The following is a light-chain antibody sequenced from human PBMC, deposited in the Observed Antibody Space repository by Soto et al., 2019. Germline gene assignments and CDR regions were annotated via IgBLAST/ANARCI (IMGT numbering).Light chain of an antibody. CDR2: DAS. CDR3: QQYDTYSET. J-gene: IGKJ1*01. CDR1: QSISSW. Sequence: DLQMTQSPSTLSASVGDRVTITCRASQSISSWLAWYQQKPGKAPKLLIFDASTLETGVPSRFSGSGSGTDFTLSISSLQPDDFATYYCQQYDTYSETFGQGTKVEIK. V-gene: IGKV1-5*01.